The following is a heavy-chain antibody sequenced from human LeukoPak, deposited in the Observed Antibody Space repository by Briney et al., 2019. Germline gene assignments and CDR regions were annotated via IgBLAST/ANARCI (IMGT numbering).Heavy chain of an antibody. J-gene: IGHJ4*02. Sequence: MASETLSLTCTVSGGSISSGGYYWSWIRQHPGKGLEWIGYIYYSGSTYYNPSLKSRVTISVDTSKNQFSLKLSSVTAADTAVYYCARSQEVVTNNNYFDYWGQGTLVTVSS. CDR1: GGSISSGGYY. V-gene: IGHV4-31*03. CDR2: IYYSGST. CDR3: ARSQEVVTNNNYFDY. D-gene: IGHD4-23*01.